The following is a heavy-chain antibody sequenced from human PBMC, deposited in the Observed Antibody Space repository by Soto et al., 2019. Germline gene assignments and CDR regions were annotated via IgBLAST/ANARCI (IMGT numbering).Heavy chain of an antibody. Sequence: QVQLVQSGAEVKKPGASVKVSCKASGYTFTSYAMHWVRPAPGQRLEWMGWINAGNGNTKYSQQFQGRVTITRDTAASTAYMGLSSLRSEDTAVYYCASGDYYYYMDVWCKGTTVTVSS. CDR3: ASGDYYYYMDV. CDR2: INAGNGNT. J-gene: IGHJ6*03. V-gene: IGHV1-3*01. CDR1: GYTFTSYA. D-gene: IGHD3-16*01.